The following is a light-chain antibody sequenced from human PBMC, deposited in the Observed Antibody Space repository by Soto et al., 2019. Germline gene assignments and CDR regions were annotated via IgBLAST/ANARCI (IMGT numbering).Light chain of an antibody. Sequence: ELVKTQSPDTLSVSPGERATLLCRASQSVRNNLAWYQQKPGQAPRLLIYGVSTRATGVPARFSGSGSGTDFTLTISSLQPEDFAVYYCHQRSNWLDTFGQGTRLEIK. V-gene: IGKV3-15*01. CDR3: HQRSNWLDT. CDR1: QSVRNN. J-gene: IGKJ5*01. CDR2: GVS.